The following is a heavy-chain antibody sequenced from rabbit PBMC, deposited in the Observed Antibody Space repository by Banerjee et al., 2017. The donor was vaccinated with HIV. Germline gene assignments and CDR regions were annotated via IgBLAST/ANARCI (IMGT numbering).Heavy chain of an antibody. CDR3: ARDLDGSSGSINL. J-gene: IGHJ4*01. CDR1: GFSFSSSYW. V-gene: IGHV1S45*01. D-gene: IGHD1-1*01. Sequence: EESGGDLVKPEGSLTLTCTASGFSFSSSYWIWWVRQAPGKGLEWIAYIYGGSSGHTDYASWAKGRFTISKTSSTTVTLQMTSLTVADTATYFCARDLDGSSGSINLWGQGTLVTVS. CDR2: IYGGSSGHT.